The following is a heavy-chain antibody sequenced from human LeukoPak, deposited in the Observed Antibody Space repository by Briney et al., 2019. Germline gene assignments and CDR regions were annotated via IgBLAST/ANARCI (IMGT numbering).Heavy chain of an antibody. Sequence: ASVKVSCKASGYTFTNYHINWVRQATGQGLEWMGWMNPNNGHSGYAQKFQGRVTITRDTSISTSYMELRSLRSDDTAVYFCARTNSFTASGYDYWGQGTLVTVSS. D-gene: IGHD6-25*01. CDR1: GYTFTNYH. CDR3: ARTNSFTASGYDY. CDR2: MNPNNGHS. J-gene: IGHJ4*02. V-gene: IGHV1-8*03.